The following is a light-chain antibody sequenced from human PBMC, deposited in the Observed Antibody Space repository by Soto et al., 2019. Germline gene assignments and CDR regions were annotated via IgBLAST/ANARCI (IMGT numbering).Light chain of an antibody. J-gene: IGKJ1*01. V-gene: IGKV1-33*01. CDR3: QQYDHLPRT. CDR2: DAS. Sequence: DTQMIQSPSSLSASVGDRVTITCQASQEISNYLNWYQQKPGKAPKLLIYDASNLERGVPSRFSGRGSGTDFTFTISSLQPEDFATYYCQQYDHLPRTFGRGTKVEIK. CDR1: QEISNY.